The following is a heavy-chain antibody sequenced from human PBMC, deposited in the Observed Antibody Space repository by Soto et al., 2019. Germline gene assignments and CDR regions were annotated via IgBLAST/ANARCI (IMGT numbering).Heavy chain of an antibody. D-gene: IGHD6-13*01. CDR3: AVSAAPGGAFNY. V-gene: IGHV3-30-3*01. CDR1: GFTFSSYA. Sequence: QVQLVESWGGVVQPGRSLRLSCAASGFTFSSYAIHWVRQAPGKGLEWVAVISYDESNKYYADSVKGRFTISRDNSKNTLYLQINSLRPEDTAVYYCAVSAAPGGAFNYWGQGTLVTVSS. CDR2: ISYDESNK. J-gene: IGHJ4*02.